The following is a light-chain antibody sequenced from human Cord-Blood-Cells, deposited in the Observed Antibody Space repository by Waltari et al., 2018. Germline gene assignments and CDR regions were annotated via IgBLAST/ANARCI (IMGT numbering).Light chain of an antibody. J-gene: IGLJ3*02. V-gene: IGLV2-23*01. CDR2: EGS. CDR1: SSDVGSYNL. CDR3: CSYAGSSTWV. Sequence: QYALTQPASVSGSPGQSIPISCTGTSSDVGSYNLVSWYQQHPGKAPKRMIYEGSKRPSGVSNRFSGSKSGNTASLTISGLQAEDEADYYCCSYAGSSTWVFGGGTKLTVL.